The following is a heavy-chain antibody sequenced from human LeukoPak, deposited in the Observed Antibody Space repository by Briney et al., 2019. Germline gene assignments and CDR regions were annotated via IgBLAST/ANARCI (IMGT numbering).Heavy chain of an antibody. V-gene: IGHV1-69*05. CDR3: ARVFARSGEIGGSYYYY. Sequence: ASVKVSCKASGGTFSSYAINWVRQAPGQGLEWMGGTIPIFGTANYAQKFQGRVALTTDESTSTAYMELRSLRSEDAAVYYCARVFARSGEIGGSYYYYWGQGTLVTVSS. D-gene: IGHD1-26*01. CDR1: GGTFSSYA. J-gene: IGHJ4*02. CDR2: TIPIFGTA.